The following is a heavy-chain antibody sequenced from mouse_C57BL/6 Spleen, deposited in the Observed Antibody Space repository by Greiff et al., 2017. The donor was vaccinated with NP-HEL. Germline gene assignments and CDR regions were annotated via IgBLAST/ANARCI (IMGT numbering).Heavy chain of an antibody. CDR1: GYTFTSYT. Sequence: QVQLQQSGAELARPGASVKMSCKASGYTFTSYTMHWVNQRPGQGLEWIGYINPSSGYTKYNQKFKDKSTLTADKSSSTAYMQLSSLTSEDSAVDYCARYYHGSSYVDFDYWGQGTSVTVSS. J-gene: IGHJ4*01. CDR3: ARYYHGSSYVDFDY. D-gene: IGHD1-1*01. V-gene: IGHV1-4*01. CDR2: INPSSGYT.